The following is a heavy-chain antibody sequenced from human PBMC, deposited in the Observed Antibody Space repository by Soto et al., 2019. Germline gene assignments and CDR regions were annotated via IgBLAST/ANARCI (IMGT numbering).Heavy chain of an antibody. J-gene: IGHJ6*02. V-gene: IGHV1-69*13. CDR3: GGGWFGELLYYYGMDV. CDR2: IIPIFGTA. D-gene: IGHD3-10*01. CDR1: GGTFSSYA. Sequence: SVKVSCKASGGTFSSYAISWVRQAPGQGLEWMGGIIPIFGTAHYAQKFQGRVTITADESTSTAYMELSSLRSEDTAVYYCGGGWFGELLYYYGMDVWGQGTMVTVSS.